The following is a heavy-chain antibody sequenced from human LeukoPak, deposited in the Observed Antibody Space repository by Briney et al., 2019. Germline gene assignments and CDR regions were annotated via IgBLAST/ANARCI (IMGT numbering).Heavy chain of an antibody. D-gene: IGHD6-19*01. V-gene: IGHV3-23*01. Sequence: GGSLRLSCAASGFTFSSYAMSWVRQAPGKGLEWVSAISGSGGTAYYADSVKGRFTISRDNSKSTLYVQMNSLRDEDTAVYYCARVGSSGWYAFDIWGQGTMVTVSS. CDR1: GFTFSSYA. CDR2: ISGSGGTA. J-gene: IGHJ3*02. CDR3: ARVGSSGWYAFDI.